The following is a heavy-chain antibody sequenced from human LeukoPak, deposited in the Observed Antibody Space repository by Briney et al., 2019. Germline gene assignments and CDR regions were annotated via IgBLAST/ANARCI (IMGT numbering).Heavy chain of an antibody. J-gene: IGHJ6*02. V-gene: IGHV4-59*08. Sequence: KPSKTLSLTCTVSGGSISSYYWSWIRQPPGKGLEWIGYIYYSGSTNYNPSLKSRVTISVDTSKNQFSLKLSSVTAADTAVYYCARHSPSGYYYYGMDVWGQGTTVTVSS. D-gene: IGHD1-26*01. CDR3: ARHSPSGYYYYGMDV. CDR1: GGSISSYY. CDR2: IYYSGST.